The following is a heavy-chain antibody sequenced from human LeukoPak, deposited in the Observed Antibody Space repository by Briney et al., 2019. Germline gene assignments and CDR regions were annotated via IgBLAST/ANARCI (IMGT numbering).Heavy chain of an antibody. J-gene: IGHJ4*02. CDR1: GFTLSNYW. Sequence: GGSLRLSCAASGFTLSNYWMTWVRQAPGKGREWVANIKQDGSEKYYVDSVKGRFTISRDNAKKLLYLQMNSLRVEDTAVYYCARDRGSSGRLGRFDNWGQGTLVTVSP. CDR3: ARDRGSSGRLGRFDN. D-gene: IGHD6-19*01. CDR2: IKQDGSEK. V-gene: IGHV3-7*01.